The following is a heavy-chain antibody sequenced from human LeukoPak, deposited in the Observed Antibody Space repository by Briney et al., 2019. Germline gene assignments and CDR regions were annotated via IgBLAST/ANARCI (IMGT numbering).Heavy chain of an antibody. CDR3: AKILSSWYYFAY. CDR2: ISGSGGTP. Sequence: GGSLRLSCGASGFTFSSYAMSGVRQAPGKGREGVSAISGSGGTPYYAASVQGRFTITRDNSKNTLYLQMNSLRAEDTAVYYCAKILSSWYYFAYWGQGTLVTV. D-gene: IGHD6-13*01. V-gene: IGHV3-23*01. J-gene: IGHJ4*02. CDR1: GFTFSSYA.